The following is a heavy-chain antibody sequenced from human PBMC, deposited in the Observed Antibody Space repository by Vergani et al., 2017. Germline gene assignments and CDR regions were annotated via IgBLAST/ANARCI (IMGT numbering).Heavy chain of an antibody. CDR3: ARDPRGYGGDPEDYYYGMDV. J-gene: IGHJ6*02. V-gene: IGHV1-69*08. CDR2: IIPVLGKT. CDR1: GATFRSNT. Sequence: QVQLVQSGAEVKKPGSSVKVSCKASGATFRSNTISWVRQVPGQGLDWMGRIIPVLGKTKYAQDSQGRLTITADTSTSTAYMELTSLRSQDTAVYYCARDPRGYGGDPEDYYYGMDVWGQGTTVTVSS. D-gene: IGHD2-21*02.